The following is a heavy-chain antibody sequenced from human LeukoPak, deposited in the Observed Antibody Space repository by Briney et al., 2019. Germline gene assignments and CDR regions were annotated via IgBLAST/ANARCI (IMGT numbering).Heavy chain of an antibody. CDR3: ARGGGAAAAGTVDF. CDR2: ISSSSSYI. J-gene: IGHJ4*02. D-gene: IGHD6-13*01. CDR1: GFTFSSYS. V-gene: IGHV3-21*01. Sequence: KPGGSLRLSCAASGFTFSSYSMNWVRQAPGKGLEWVSSISSSSSYIYYADSVKGRFTISRDNAKNSLYLQMNSLRAEDTAVYYCARGGGAAAAGTVDFWGQGTLVPVSS.